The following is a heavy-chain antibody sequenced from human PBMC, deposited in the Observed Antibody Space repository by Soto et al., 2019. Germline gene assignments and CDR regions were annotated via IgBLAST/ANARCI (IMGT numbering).Heavy chain of an antibody. Sequence: QVQLQESGPGLVKPSETLSLTCTVSGGSISSYYWSWIRQPPGKGLEWIGYIYYSGSTNYNPTLKSRVYISVYTSNNQFSMEPGSVDPADTAVYYCARGGVSYYGNFEYWGQVTLVTVSS. J-gene: IGHJ4*02. CDR2: IYYSGST. CDR3: ARGGVSYYGNFEY. D-gene: IGHD3-10*01. V-gene: IGHV4-59*01. CDR1: GGSISSYY.